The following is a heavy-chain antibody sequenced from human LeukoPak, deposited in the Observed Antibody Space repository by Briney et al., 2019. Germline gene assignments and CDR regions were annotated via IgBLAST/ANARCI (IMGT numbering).Heavy chain of an antibody. CDR1: GFTFSSYS. D-gene: IGHD5-18*01. V-gene: IGHV3-21*01. CDR3: ARDSRGYSYGYPYYYGMDV. CDR2: ISSSSSYI. J-gene: IGHJ6*02. Sequence: GGSLRLSCAASGFTFSSYSMTWVRQAPGKGLGWVSSISSSSSYIYYADSVKGRFTISRDNAKNSLYLQMNSLRAEDTAVYYCARDSRGYSYGYPYYYGMDVWGQGTTVTVSS.